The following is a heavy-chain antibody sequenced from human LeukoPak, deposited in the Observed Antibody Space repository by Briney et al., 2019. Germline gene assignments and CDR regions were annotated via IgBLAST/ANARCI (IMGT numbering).Heavy chain of an antibody. V-gene: IGHV1-46*01. Sequence: EASVKVSCKSSGYTFTSYYMYWVRQAPGQGLEWMGITNPSGGSTSYAQKFQGRVTMTRDTSTSTVYMELSSLRSEDTAVYYCARDSGMVRGTVDYWGQGTLVTVSS. D-gene: IGHD3-10*01. CDR2: TNPSGGST. J-gene: IGHJ4*02. CDR3: ARDSGMVRGTVDY. CDR1: GYTFTSYY.